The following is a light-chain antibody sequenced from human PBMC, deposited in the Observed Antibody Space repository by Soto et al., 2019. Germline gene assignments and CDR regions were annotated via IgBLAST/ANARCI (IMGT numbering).Light chain of an antibody. CDR3: QHYNSYSEA. V-gene: IGKV1-5*03. CDR1: QSISSW. J-gene: IGKJ1*01. Sequence: DIQMTKSPSTLSASVGDRVTITCRASQSISSWLAWYQQKQGKAPKLLIYKASTLKSGVPSRFSGSGSGTELTITISSLQPDDFETYYCQHYNSYSEAFGQGTKVDIK. CDR2: KAS.